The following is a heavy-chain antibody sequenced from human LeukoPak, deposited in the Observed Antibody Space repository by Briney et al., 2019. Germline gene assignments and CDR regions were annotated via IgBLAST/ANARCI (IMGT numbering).Heavy chain of an antibody. Sequence: AGRSLRLSCAASGFSFSNYGMQWVRQAPGKGLQWVSLISYDGANKYYADSVKGRFTISRDNSKNTLYLQMNSLRAEDTAVYYCARDRHSGSFYGYFDYWGQGTLVTVSS. CDR2: ISYDGANK. J-gene: IGHJ4*02. D-gene: IGHD1-26*01. CDR3: ARDRHSGSFYGYFDY. V-gene: IGHV3-30*03. CDR1: GFSFSNYG.